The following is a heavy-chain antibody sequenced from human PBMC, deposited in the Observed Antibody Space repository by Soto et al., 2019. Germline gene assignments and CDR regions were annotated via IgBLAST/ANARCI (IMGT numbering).Heavy chain of an antibody. Sequence: GESLKISCKGSGYSFTSYWISWVRQMPGKGLEWMGRIDPSDSYTNYSPSFQGHVTISADKSISTAYLQWSSLKASDTAMYYCASLYSNYDYYYYGMDVWGQGTTVTVSS. CDR1: GYSFTSYW. CDR2: IDPSDSYT. D-gene: IGHD4-4*01. V-gene: IGHV5-10-1*01. J-gene: IGHJ6*02. CDR3: ASLYSNYDYYYYGMDV.